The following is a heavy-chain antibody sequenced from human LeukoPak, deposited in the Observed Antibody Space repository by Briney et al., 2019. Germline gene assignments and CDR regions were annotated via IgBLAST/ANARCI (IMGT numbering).Heavy chain of an antibody. Sequence: GASVKVSCKASGYTFTGYYMHWVRQAPGQGLEWMGIINPSGGSTSYAQKFQGRVTMTRDMSTSTVYMELSSLRSEDTAVYYCARTGVSSGWFYWGQGTLVTVSS. D-gene: IGHD6-19*01. J-gene: IGHJ4*02. V-gene: IGHV1-46*01. CDR2: INPSGGST. CDR3: ARTGVSSGWFY. CDR1: GYTFTGYY.